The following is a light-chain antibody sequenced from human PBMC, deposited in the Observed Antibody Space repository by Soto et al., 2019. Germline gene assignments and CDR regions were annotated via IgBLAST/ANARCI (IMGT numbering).Light chain of an antibody. Sequence: EVVLTQSPGTLSLSPGERATLSCRASQSVSRSYLAWYQQKPSQAPRLLIYGASSRATGIPDRFSGSGSGTDFTLTISRLEPEDFAVYYCQQYGSSPGTFGQGTKVEIK. J-gene: IGKJ1*01. CDR2: GAS. CDR3: QQYGSSPGT. V-gene: IGKV3-20*01. CDR1: QSVSRSY.